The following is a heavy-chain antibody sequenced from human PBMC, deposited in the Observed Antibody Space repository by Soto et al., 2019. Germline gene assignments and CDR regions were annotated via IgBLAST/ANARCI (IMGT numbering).Heavy chain of an antibody. Sequence: QVHLVQPGTEVKTPGASVRVSCKASGYIFSDFGITWVRQAPGQGLQWLGWISVDNGKAHYGQKFQARVTMTTDTTTNTAYMDLQRLKSDDTAGYYCARVESRLDYSTTPFDSWGQVTLGTVSA. CDR3: ARVESRLDYSTTPFDS. J-gene: IGHJ4*02. CDR2: ISVDNGKA. D-gene: IGHD4-4*01. V-gene: IGHV1-18*01. CDR1: GYIFSDFG.